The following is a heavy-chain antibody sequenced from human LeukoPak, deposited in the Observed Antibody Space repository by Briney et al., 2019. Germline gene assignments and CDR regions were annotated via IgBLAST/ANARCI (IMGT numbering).Heavy chain of an antibody. CDR2: INHSGSS. D-gene: IGHD3-9*01. CDR1: GGSFSGYY. J-gene: IGHJ4*02. CDR3: ARAGDYYYDILTGYQWVYYFDY. Sequence: SETLSLTCAVSGGSFSGYYWSWIRQPPGKGLEWIGEINHSGSSNYNPSLTSRVTISVDTSKNQFSLKLSSVTAADTAVYYCARAGDYYYDILTGYQWVYYFDYWGQGTLVTVSS. V-gene: IGHV4-34*01.